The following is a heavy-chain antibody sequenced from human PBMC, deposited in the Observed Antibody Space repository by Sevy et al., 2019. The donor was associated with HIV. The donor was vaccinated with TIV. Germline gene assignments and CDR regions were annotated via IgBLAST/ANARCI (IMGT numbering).Heavy chain of an antibody. V-gene: IGHV3-9*01. D-gene: IGHD6-13*01. J-gene: IGHJ5*02. CDR1: GFTFDDHA. Sequence: GGSLRLSCAASGFTFDDHAMHWVRQAPGKGLEWVSCISWNSGSIVYADSVRGRFTISRDKAKNSLYLQMNGLRPEDTALYYCVRDMGYTSSGRFDPWGQGTLATVSS. CDR3: VRDMGYTSSGRFDP. CDR2: ISWNSGSI.